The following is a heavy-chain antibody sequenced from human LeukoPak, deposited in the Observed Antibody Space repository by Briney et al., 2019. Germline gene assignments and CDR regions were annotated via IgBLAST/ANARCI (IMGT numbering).Heavy chain of an antibody. V-gene: IGHV3-23*01. J-gene: IGHJ5*02. CDR3: AKDLHYCSGGSCYSGWFDP. CDR1: GFTFSSYA. Sequence: PGGSLRLSCAASGFTFSSYAMSWVRQAPGKGRGWVSAISGSGGSTYYADSVKGRFTISRDNSKNTLYLQMNSLRAEDTAVYYCAKDLHYCSGGSCYSGWFDPWGQGTLVTVSS. D-gene: IGHD2-15*01. CDR2: ISGSGGST.